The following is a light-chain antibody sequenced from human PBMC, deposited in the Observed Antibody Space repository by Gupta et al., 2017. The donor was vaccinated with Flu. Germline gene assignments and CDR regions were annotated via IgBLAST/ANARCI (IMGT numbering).Light chain of an antibody. CDR1: QSVSSN. J-gene: IGKJ3*01. CDR2: GAS. CDR3: QQYNNWPPFIFT. V-gene: IGKV3-15*01. Sequence: EIVMTQSPATLSVSLGERATLSCRASQSVSSNLAWYQQKPGQAPRLLIYGASTRATGIPARFSGSGSGTEFTLTISILQSEDFAVYYCQQYNNWPPFIFTFGPGTKVDIK.